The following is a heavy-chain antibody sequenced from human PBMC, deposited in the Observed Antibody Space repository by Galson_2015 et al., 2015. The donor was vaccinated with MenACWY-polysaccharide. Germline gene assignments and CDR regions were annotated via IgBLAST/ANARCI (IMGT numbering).Heavy chain of an antibody. D-gene: IGHD6-19*01. J-gene: IGHJ4*02. CDR1: GFTFSTYW. Sequence: SLRLSCAASGFTFSTYWMSWVRQAPGKGLEWVANIKPDGSDKYYVDSVKGRFTISRDNAKNSLYLQMNGLRAEDMAIFFCARATYNGGWYPDYFDYWGQGALVTVSS. CDR2: IKPDGSDK. V-gene: IGHV3-7*01. CDR3: ARATYNGGWYPDYFDY.